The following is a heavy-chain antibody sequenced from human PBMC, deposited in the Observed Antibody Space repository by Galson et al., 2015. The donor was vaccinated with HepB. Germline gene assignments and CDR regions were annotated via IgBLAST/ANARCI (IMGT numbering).Heavy chain of an antibody. J-gene: IGHJ4*02. CDR3: ARDLGFGLDY. D-gene: IGHD3-16*01. Sequence: SLRLSCAASGFTFSSYAMHWVRQAPGKGLEWVAVISHDGSSKYYADSVKGRFTISRDNSRNTLYLQMSSLRAEDTAVYYCARDLGFGLDYWGQGTLVIVSS. CDR1: GFTFSSYA. CDR2: ISHDGSSK. V-gene: IGHV3-30*03.